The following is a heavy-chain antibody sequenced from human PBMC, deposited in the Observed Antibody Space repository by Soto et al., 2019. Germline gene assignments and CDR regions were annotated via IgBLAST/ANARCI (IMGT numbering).Heavy chain of an antibody. Sequence: SVKVSCKASGGTFSSYAISWVRQAPGQGLEWMGGIIPIFGTANYAQKFQGRVTITADKSTSTAYMELSSLRSEDTAVYYCARDWAAAAGTRDNWFDPWGQGALVTVSS. V-gene: IGHV1-69*06. J-gene: IGHJ5*02. CDR3: ARDWAAAAGTRDNWFDP. D-gene: IGHD6-13*01. CDR1: GGTFSSYA. CDR2: IIPIFGTA.